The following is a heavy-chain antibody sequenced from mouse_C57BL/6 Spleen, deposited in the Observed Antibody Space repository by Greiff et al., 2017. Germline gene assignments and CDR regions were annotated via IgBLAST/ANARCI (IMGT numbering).Heavy chain of an antibody. V-gene: IGHV8-5*01. D-gene: IGHD3-1*01. CDR2: IWGNDDK. Sequence: QVQLQQSGPGILQPSQTLSLTCSFSGFSLSTSNMGIGWIRQPSGKGLEWLAHIWGNDDKYYNPFLKSRPTIAKATSNNLVFLKITSVDTADTATYYCAQGYYFDYWGQGTTLTVSS. CDR3: AQGYYFDY. CDR1: GFSLSTSNMG. J-gene: IGHJ2*01.